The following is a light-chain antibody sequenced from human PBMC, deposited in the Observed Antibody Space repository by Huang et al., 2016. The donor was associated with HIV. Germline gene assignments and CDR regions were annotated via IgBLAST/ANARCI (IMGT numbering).Light chain of an antibody. CDR1: QNISSW. CDR2: KIS. V-gene: IGKV1-5*03. CDR3: QYGET. Sequence: DIQMTQSPSTLSAFVGDRLTTTCRASQNISSWLAWYQQKPGKAPRLLIYKISSLESGVPSRFRGSGSGTEFTLTISSLQPDDIGTYYCQYGETFGQGSKVEVK. J-gene: IGKJ1*01.